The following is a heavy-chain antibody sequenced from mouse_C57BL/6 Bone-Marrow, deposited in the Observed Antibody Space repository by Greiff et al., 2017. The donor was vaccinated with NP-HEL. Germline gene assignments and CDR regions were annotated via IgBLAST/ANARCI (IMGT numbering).Heavy chain of an antibody. V-gene: IGHV1-64*01. CDR3: ARWDGYAGFAY. Sequence: QVQLQQPGAELVKPGASVKLSCKASGYTFTSYWMHWVKQRPGQGLEWIGMIHPNSGSTNYNEKFKSKATLTVDKSSSTAYMQLSSLTSEDSAVYYCARWDGYAGFAYWGQGTLVTVSA. CDR1: GYTFTSYW. J-gene: IGHJ3*01. CDR2: IHPNSGST. D-gene: IGHD2-2*01.